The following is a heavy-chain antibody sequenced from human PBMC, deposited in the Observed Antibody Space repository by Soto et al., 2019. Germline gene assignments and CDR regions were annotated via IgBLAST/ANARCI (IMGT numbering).Heavy chain of an antibody. Sequence: LSLTCAVYGGSFSGYYWSWIRQPPGKGLEWISFIRSKTYGGTTEYVASVKGRFTLSRDDSKSIAYLQLNSLKTEDTGVYYCTRGERSPTYWGQGTLVTVS. CDR3: TRGERSPTY. CDR1: GGSFSGYY. J-gene: IGHJ4*02. CDR2: IRSKTYGGTT. V-gene: IGHV3-49*03. D-gene: IGHD6-13*01.